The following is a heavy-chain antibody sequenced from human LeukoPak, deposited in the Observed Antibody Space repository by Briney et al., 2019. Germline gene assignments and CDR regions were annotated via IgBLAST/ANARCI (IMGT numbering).Heavy chain of an antibody. V-gene: IGHV1-2*02. CDR3: ARGGFDH. J-gene: IGHJ4*02. CDR1: GYTLTDYY. CDR2: ISPDTGGT. D-gene: IGHD3-10*01. Sequence: ASVKVSFKASGYTLTDYYIHWVRQAPGQGLEWMGWISPDTGGTNYAQKFQGRGTMTRDTSISTAYMELSSLRSDDTAVYYCARGGFDHWGQGTLVTVSS.